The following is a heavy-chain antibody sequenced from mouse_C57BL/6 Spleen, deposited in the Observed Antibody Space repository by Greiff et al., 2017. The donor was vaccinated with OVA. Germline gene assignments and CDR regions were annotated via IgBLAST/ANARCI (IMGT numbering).Heavy chain of an antibody. CDR3: ARSGDHAFDY. D-gene: IGHD3-1*01. CDR2: INPGSGGT. Sequence: LVESGAELVRPGTSVKVSCKASGYAFTNYLIEWVKQRPGQGLEWIGVINPGSGGTNYNEKFKGKATLTADKSSSTAYMQLSSLTSEDSAVYFCARSGDHAFDYWGQGTTLTVSS. V-gene: IGHV1-54*01. J-gene: IGHJ2*01. CDR1: GYAFTNYL.